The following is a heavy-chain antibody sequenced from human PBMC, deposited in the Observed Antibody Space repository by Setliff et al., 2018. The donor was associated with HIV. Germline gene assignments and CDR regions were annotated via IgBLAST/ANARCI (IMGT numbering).Heavy chain of an antibody. V-gene: IGHV3-NL1*01. CDR1: GFTFSGNA. D-gene: IGHD2-2*01. CDR3: AKEGVDCSSTSCYPHGMDV. J-gene: IGHJ6*02. CDR2: SGSDR. Sequence: GGSLRLSCAASGFTFSGNAMGWVRQAPGKGLEWVSGSGSDRYYADSVKGRFTISRDNSKNTLYLQMNSLRAEDTAVYYCAKEGVDCSSTSCYPHGMDVWGQGTTVTVSS.